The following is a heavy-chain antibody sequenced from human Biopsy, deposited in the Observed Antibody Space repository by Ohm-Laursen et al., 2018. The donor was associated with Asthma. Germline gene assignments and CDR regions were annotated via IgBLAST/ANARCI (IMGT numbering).Heavy chain of an antibody. CDR2: IYSGGTS. V-gene: IGHV3-53*01. D-gene: IGHD2-2*01. CDR1: GFAVSRDH. J-gene: IGHJ4*02. CDR3: ARGHSSNWSHYYFDY. Sequence: SLRLSCAASGFAVSRDHKFWVRQAPGKGLEWVSVIYSGGTSHTADSVRGRFTISRDYSKNTLYLQMHSLRAEDTAVYYCARGHSSNWSHYYFDYWGQGTLVTVSS.